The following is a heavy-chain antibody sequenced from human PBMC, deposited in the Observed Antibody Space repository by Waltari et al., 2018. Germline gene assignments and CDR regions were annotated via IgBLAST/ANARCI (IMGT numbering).Heavy chain of an antibody. CDR3: ARVDCTGGVCYYFDY. Sequence: QVQLQESGPGLVKPSETLSLTCTVSGYSISSGYYWGWIRPPPGKGLEWIGSIYHSGSTYYNPSLKSRVTISVDTSKNQFSLKLSSVTAADTAVYYCARVDCTGGVCYYFDYWGQGTLVTVSS. CDR2: IYHSGST. V-gene: IGHV4-38-2*02. J-gene: IGHJ4*02. CDR1: GYSISSGYY. D-gene: IGHD2-8*02.